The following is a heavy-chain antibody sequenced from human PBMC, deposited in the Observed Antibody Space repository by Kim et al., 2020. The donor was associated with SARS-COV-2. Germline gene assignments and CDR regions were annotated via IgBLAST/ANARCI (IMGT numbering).Heavy chain of an antibody. CDR3: AKDMGQLVPRQIRKYYYYGMDV. V-gene: IGHV3-43*01. Sequence: GGSLRLSCAASGFTFDDYTMHWVRQAPGKGLEWVSLISWDGGSTYYADSVKGRFTISRDNSKNSLYLQMNSLRTEDTALYYCAKDMGQLVPRQIRKYYYYGMDVWGQGTTVTVSS. J-gene: IGHJ6*02. D-gene: IGHD6-6*01. CDR1: GFTFDDYT. CDR2: ISWDGGST.